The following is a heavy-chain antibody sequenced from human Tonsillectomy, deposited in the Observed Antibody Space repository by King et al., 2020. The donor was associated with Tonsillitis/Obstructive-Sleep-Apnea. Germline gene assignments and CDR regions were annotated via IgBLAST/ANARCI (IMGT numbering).Heavy chain of an antibody. D-gene: IGHD2-15*01. V-gene: IGHV1-46*01. J-gene: IGHJ4*02. CDR2: INPSDGIT. Sequence: QLVQSGAEVKKPGASVKVSCKAYGYTFTRYYLHWVRQAPGQGLEWLGIINPSDGITTYAQRLQGRVTMTRDTSTSTVHMELSSLRSEDTAVYYCARDDKDDRYFDYWGQGTLVTVSS. CDR3: ARDDKDDRYFDY. CDR1: GYTFTRYY.